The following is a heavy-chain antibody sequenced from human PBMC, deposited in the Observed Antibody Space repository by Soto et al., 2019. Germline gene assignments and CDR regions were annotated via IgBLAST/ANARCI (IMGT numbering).Heavy chain of an antibody. V-gene: IGHV4-4*07. D-gene: IGHD1-1*01. J-gene: IGHJ5*02. Sequence: PSETLSLTCTVSGASISGFYWSWIRKSAGKGLEWIGRIYATGPTDYNPSLKSRVMLSVDTSKKRLSLKLRSVTAADKAVYYCVRDGTKTLRDWFDPWGQGISVTVSS. CDR3: VRDGTKTLRDWFDP. CDR2: IYATGPT. CDR1: GASISGFY.